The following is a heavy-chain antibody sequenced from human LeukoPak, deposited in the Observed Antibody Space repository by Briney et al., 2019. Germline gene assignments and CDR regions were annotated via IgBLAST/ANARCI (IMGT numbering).Heavy chain of an antibody. CDR2: ISWNSGSI. CDR1: GFTFGDYA. V-gene: IGHV3-9*01. CDR3: AKGIAAAGTSELVDY. Sequence: PGGSLRLSCAASGFTFGDYAMHWVRHAPGKGLEWVSGISWNSGSIGYADSVKGRFTISRDNAKNSLYLQMNSLRAEDTALYYCAKGIAAAGTSELVDYWGQGTLVTVSS. D-gene: IGHD6-13*01. J-gene: IGHJ4*02.